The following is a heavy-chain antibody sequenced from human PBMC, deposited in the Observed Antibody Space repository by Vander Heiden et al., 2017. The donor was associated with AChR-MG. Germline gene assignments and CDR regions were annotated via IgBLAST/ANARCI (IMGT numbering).Heavy chain of an antibody. CDR1: GGTFSSYA. CDR3: ARVNEAEYCSGGSCYSALDY. V-gene: IGHV1-69*06. D-gene: IGHD2-15*01. J-gene: IGHJ4*02. Sequence: QVQLVQSGAEVKKPGSSVKASCKASGGTFSSYAISWVRQAPGQGLEWMGGIIPIFGTANYAQKFQGRVTITADKSTSTAYMELSSLRSEDTAVYYCARVNEAEYCSGGSCYSALDYWGQGTLVTVSS. CDR2: IIPIFGTA.